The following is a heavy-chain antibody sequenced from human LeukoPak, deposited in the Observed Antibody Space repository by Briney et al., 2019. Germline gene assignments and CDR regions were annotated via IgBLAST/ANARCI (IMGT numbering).Heavy chain of an antibody. CDR2: FDPEDGET. J-gene: IGHJ4*02. CDR1: GYTLTELS. CDR3: ATAPSGSYSPDY. Sequence: ASVKVSCKVSGYTLTELSMHWVRQAPGKGLEWMGGFDPEDGETIYAQKFQGRVTMTEDTSTDTAYMELSSLRSEDTAVYYCATAPSGSYSPDYWGQGTLVTVSS. D-gene: IGHD1-26*01. V-gene: IGHV1-24*01.